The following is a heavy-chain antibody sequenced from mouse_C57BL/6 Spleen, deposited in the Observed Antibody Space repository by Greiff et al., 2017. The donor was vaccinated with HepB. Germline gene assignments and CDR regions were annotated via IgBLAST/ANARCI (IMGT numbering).Heavy chain of an antibody. V-gene: IGHV1-81*01. J-gene: IGHJ3*01. CDR3: ARTPVTTVVAKGFAY. CDR1: GYTFTSYG. CDR2: IYPRSGNT. Sequence: QVQLQQSGAELARPGASVKLSCKASGYTFTSYGISWVKQRTGQGLEWIGEIYPRSGNTYYNEKFKGKATLTADKSSSTAYMELRSLTSEDSAVYFCARTPVTTVVAKGFAYWGQGTLVTVSA. D-gene: IGHD1-1*01.